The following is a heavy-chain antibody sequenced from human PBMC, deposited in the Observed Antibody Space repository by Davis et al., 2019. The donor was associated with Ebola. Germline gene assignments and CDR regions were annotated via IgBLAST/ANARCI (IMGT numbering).Heavy chain of an antibody. D-gene: IGHD4-17*01. J-gene: IGHJ3*02. CDR1: GFSVSDKY. V-gene: IGHV3-21*01. CDR3: ARGAYGDYIVKAFDI. Sequence: GGSLRLSCAASGFSVSDKYMSWVRQAPGKGLEWVSSISSSSYYIYYADSLKGRFTISRDNAKNTLYLQMNSLRAEDTAIYYCARGAYGDYIVKAFDIWGQGTKVTVSS. CDR2: ISSSSYYI.